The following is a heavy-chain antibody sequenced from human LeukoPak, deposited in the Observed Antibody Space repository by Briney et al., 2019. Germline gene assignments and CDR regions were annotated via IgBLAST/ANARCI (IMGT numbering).Heavy chain of an antibody. CDR1: GGSFSGYY. CDR3: ARESYYDSSAYSHAAFDI. Sequence: SETLSLTCAVYGGSFSGYYWSWIRQPPGKGLEWIGEINHSGSTNYNPSLKSRVTISVDTSKNQFSLKLSSVTAADTAVYYCARESYYDSSAYSHAAFDIWGQGTMVTVSS. J-gene: IGHJ3*02. V-gene: IGHV4-34*01. CDR2: INHSGST. D-gene: IGHD3-22*01.